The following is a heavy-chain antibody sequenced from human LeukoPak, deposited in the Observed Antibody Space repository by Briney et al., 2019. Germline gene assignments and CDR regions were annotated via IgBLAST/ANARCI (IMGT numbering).Heavy chain of an antibody. J-gene: IGHJ4*02. CDR3: ARRTTIRYYFDF. Sequence: SETLSLTCAVYGGSFSDYYWSWIRQSPEKGLEWIGEINHSGSTNYNPSLKSRVSISVATSKNQFSLKLNSVTAADTAVYYCARRTTIRYYFDFGGQGGLVTVSS. CDR2: INHSGST. D-gene: IGHD5-24*01. CDR1: GGSFSDYY. V-gene: IGHV4-34*01.